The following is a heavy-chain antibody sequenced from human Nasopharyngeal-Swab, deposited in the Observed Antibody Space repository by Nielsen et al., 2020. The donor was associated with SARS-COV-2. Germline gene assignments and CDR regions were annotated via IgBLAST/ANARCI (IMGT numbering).Heavy chain of an antibody. CDR1: GGSISSGGYY. Sequence: SETLSLTCTVSGGSISSGGYYWSWIRQHPGKGLEWIGYIYYSGSTYYNPSLKIRVTISVDTSKNQFSLKLSSVTAADTAVYYCARDGYSYGYYFDYWGQGTLVTVSS. D-gene: IGHD5-18*01. CDR2: IYYSGST. J-gene: IGHJ4*02. CDR3: ARDGYSYGYYFDY. V-gene: IGHV4-31*03.